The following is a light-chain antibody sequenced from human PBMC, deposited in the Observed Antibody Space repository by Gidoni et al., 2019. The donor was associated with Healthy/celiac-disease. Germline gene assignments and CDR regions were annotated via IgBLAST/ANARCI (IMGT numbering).Light chain of an antibody. CDR1: QSSSSW. CDR2: KAS. Sequence: DIQMTQSPSTLSASVGDRVTITCRASQSSSSWLAWYQQKPGKAPKLLIYKASSLESGVPSRLSGSGSGTEFTLTISSLQPDDFATYYCQQYNSYPWTFGQGTKVEIK. J-gene: IGKJ1*01. CDR3: QQYNSYPWT. V-gene: IGKV1-5*03.